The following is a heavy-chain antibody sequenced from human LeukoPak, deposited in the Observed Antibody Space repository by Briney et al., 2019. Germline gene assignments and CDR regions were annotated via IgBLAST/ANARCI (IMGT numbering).Heavy chain of an antibody. CDR3: ASTAARDYYDSSGYPHYYYGMDV. Sequence: GASLKISCKGSGYSFTSYWIGWVRPMPGKGLEWMGIIYPGDSDTRYSPSFQGQVTISADKSISTAYLQWSSLKASDTAMYYCASTAARDYYDSSGYPHYYYGMDVWGQGTTVTVSS. CDR2: IYPGDSDT. D-gene: IGHD3-22*01. CDR1: GYSFTSYW. V-gene: IGHV5-51*01. J-gene: IGHJ6*02.